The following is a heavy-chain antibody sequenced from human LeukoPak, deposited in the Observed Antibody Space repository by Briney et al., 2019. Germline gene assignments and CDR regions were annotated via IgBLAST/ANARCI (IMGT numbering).Heavy chain of an antibody. CDR2: GYYSGTT. Sequence: PSETLSLTCTVSGGSIRSSSYYWGWIRQPPGKGLEWVGTGYYSGTTYYNPSLKSRVTISVDTSKNQFSLKLRSVSAADTAVYYCARRYWYGWGSDPHGFDNWGQGTMVSVSS. D-gene: IGHD3-16*01. V-gene: IGHV4-39*01. CDR1: GGSIRSSSYY. J-gene: IGHJ3*02. CDR3: ARRYWYGWGSDPHGFDN.